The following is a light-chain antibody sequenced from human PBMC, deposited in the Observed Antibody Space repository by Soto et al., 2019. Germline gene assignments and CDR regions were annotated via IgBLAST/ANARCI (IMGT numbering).Light chain of an antibody. CDR2: GES. Sequence: VLTQSPGTLSVSPGERATLSCRASQSVSGNNLACYQQTPGRPPRLLIYGESSRASGVPDRFSGSGSGTNFTLTINRLEPEDFAVYYCQQCDGTSWTFGQGTKVDLK. J-gene: IGKJ1*01. CDR3: QQCDGTSWT. V-gene: IGKV3-20*01. CDR1: QSVSGNN.